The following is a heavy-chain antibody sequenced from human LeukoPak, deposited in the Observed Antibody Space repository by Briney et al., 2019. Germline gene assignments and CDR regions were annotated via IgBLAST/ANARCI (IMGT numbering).Heavy chain of an antibody. D-gene: IGHD1-7*01. CDR3: ARASDNWNYASDY. Sequence: SETLSLTCTVSGGSISSYYWSWIRQPPGKGLEWIGYIYYSGSTNYNPSLKSRVTISVDTSKNQFSPKLSSVTAADTAVYYCARASDNWNYASDYWGQGTLVTVSS. V-gene: IGHV4-59*01. CDR2: IYYSGST. CDR1: GGSISSYY. J-gene: IGHJ4*02.